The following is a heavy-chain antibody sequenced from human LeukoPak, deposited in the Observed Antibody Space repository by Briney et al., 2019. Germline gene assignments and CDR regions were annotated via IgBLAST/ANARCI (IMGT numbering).Heavy chain of an antibody. CDR1: GGTFSSYA. D-gene: IGHD1-7*01. CDR3: ASFLEVGNYPL. Sequence: SVKVSCQASGGTFSSYAISWVRQAPGQGLEWMGGIIPIFGTANYAQKFQGRVTITADKSTSTAYMELSSLRSEDTAVYYCASFLEVGNYPLWGQGTLVTVSS. J-gene: IGHJ4*02. V-gene: IGHV1-69*06. CDR2: IIPIFGTA.